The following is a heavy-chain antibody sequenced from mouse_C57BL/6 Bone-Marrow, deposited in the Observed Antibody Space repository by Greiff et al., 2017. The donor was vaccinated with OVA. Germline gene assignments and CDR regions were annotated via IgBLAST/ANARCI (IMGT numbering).Heavy chain of an antibody. J-gene: IGHJ2*01. CDR3: ARKRGGYGSSYDFDY. D-gene: IGHD1-1*01. Sequence: QVQLQQSGAELVRPGASVKLSCKASGYTFTDYYINWVKQRPGQGLEWVARIYPGSGNTYYNEKFKGKATLTAENSSSTAYMQLSSLTSEDSAVYFCARKRGGYGSSYDFDYWGQGTTLTVSS. V-gene: IGHV1-76*01. CDR2: IYPGSGNT. CDR1: GYTFTDYY.